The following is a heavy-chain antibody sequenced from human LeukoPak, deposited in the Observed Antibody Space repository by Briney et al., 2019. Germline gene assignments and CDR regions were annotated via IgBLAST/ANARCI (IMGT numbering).Heavy chain of an antibody. J-gene: IGHJ5*02. CDR1: GFTFSSYN. V-gene: IGHV3-21*01. D-gene: IGHD2/OR15-2a*01. CDR2: ISGNSADI. Sequence: GGSLRLSCAASGFTFSSYNMNWVRQAPQKGLEWISSISGNSADIFYADSVKGRFTISRDNAKNSLYLQMNSVRDDDTAVYYCVRIPNSANFPNWFDPWGQGTLVTVSS. CDR3: VRIPNSANFPNWFDP.